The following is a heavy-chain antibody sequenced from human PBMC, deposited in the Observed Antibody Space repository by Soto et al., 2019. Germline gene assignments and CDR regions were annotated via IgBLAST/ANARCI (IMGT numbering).Heavy chain of an antibody. CDR2: IYATGTT. J-gene: IGHJ1*01. Sequence: PSETLSLTCTVSGASISGFYWSWIRKSAGKGLEWIGRIYATGTTDYNPSLKSRVIISVETYKKQFSLKLSSVTAADTAVYYCARFKRAYRYGSLAYWPQGTMLPVSS. CDR3: ARFKRAYRYGSLAY. D-gene: IGHD5-18*01. V-gene: IGHV4-4*07. CDR1: GASISGFY.